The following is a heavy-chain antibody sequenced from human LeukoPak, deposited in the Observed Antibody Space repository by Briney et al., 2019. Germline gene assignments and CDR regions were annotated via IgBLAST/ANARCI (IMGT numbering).Heavy chain of an antibody. V-gene: IGHV3-23*01. CDR3: ARDETQLPAFDL. J-gene: IGHJ2*01. CDR1: GFTFDNYA. Sequence: GGSLRLSCAASGFTFDNYAMSWVRQTPGKGLEWVSSISGSGGSTHYADSVKGRFTISRDKTKNTLYLQMNSLRAEDTAVYYCARDETQLPAFDLWGRGTLVTVSS. D-gene: IGHD2-2*01. CDR2: ISGSGGST.